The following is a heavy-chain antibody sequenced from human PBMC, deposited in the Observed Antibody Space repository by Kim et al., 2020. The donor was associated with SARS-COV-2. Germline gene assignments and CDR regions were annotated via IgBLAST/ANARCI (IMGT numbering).Heavy chain of an antibody. J-gene: IGHJ4*02. D-gene: IGHD3-10*01. Sequence: GGSLRLSCAASGFTFSSYAMTWVRQAPGKGLEWVSAVSGSGASTYNADSVKGRFTISRDNSKNTMYLQMNSLRAEDTAVYYCAKDRFTMVRGVPDYWGQGTLVTVSS. CDR2: VSGSGAST. CDR1: GFTFSSYA. CDR3: AKDRFTMVRGVPDY. V-gene: IGHV3-23*01.